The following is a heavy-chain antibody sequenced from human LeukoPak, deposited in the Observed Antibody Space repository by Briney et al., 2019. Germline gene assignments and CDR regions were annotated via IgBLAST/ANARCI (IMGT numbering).Heavy chain of an antibody. Sequence: GTSVKVSCKASGYTFAAFYIHWVRQAPGQGLEWVGLVNPSSGGTHYAQSFQGRVTMTRDTSISTAYMELSRLRSDDTAMYYCARDISGSYDSWGQGTLVTVSS. J-gene: IGHJ4*02. CDR1: GYTFAAFY. D-gene: IGHD1-26*01. CDR2: VNPSSGGT. CDR3: ARDISGSYDS. V-gene: IGHV1-2*02.